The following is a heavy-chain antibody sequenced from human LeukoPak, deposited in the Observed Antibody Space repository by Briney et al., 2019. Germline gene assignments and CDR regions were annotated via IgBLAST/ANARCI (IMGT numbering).Heavy chain of an antibody. D-gene: IGHD2-21*02. J-gene: IGHJ4*02. Sequence: ASVKVSCKASGFTLTNSAMQWVRQARGQRLEWIGWVVVGSGNTNYAQKFQERVTITRAMSTSTAYMELSSLRSEDTAVYYCAGYCGGDCLYDFWGQGNLVTVSS. V-gene: IGHV1-58*02. CDR1: GFTLTNSA. CDR2: VVVGSGNT. CDR3: AGYCGGDCLYDF.